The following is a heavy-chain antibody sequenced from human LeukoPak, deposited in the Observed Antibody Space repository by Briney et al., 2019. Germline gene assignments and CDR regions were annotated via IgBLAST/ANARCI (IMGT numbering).Heavy chain of an antibody. CDR1: GGSICSYY. Sequence: SETLSLTCTVSGGSICSYYWSWIRQPPGKGLEWIGYIYYSGSTNYNPSLKSRVTISVDTSKNQFSLKLSSVTAADTAVYYCARTPNYGDYVWFYDYWGQGTLVTVSS. CDR2: IYYSGST. CDR3: ARTPNYGDYVWFYDY. D-gene: IGHD4-17*01. V-gene: IGHV4-59*01. J-gene: IGHJ4*02.